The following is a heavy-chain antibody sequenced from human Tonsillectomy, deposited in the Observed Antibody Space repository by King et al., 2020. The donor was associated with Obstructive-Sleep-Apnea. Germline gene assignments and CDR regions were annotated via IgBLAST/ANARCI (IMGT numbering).Heavy chain of an antibody. Sequence: VQLVESGGGVVQPGRSLRLSCAASGFAFSNHGMHWVRQAPGKGLEWVAAISYEGSHKYYADSVKGRFSISRDNSKNTLYLQMNSLRAEDTAVFYCARDSGFCSGSSCYPDYWGQGTLVTVSS. D-gene: IGHD2-15*01. V-gene: IGHV3-30*03. CDR2: ISYEGSHK. CDR3: ARDSGFCSGSSCYPDY. CDR1: GFAFSNHG. J-gene: IGHJ4*02.